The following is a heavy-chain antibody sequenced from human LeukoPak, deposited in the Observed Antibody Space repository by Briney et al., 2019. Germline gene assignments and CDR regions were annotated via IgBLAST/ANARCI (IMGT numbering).Heavy chain of an antibody. CDR2: IYYCWST. CDR3: ARTRGLSSTSPKFDS. J-gene: IGHJ5*01. V-gene: IGHV4-59*01. D-gene: IGHD2-2*01. Sequence: SETLSLTCTVSGGSISSYYWSWIRQPQGTGMEWIWYIYYCWSTNYNPSLKIRVTISVDTSKTQYSLKLSTVTAAATAVYYGARTRGLSSTSPKFDSWGQGTLVTVSS. CDR1: GGSISSYY.